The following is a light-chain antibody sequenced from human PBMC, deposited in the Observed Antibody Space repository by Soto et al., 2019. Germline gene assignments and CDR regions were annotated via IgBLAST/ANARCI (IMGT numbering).Light chain of an antibody. CDR1: RSVSSN. CDR3: QQYNNWPAIT. Sequence: EIVMTQSTATLCVSPGGRATLSCRASRSVSSNLAWYQQKPGQAPRLLIYGASTRATGIPARFSGSGYGTEFTLTIRCLQSEDFAVYYCQQYNNWPAITFGQGTRLEI. J-gene: IGKJ5*01. CDR2: GAS. V-gene: IGKV3-15*01.